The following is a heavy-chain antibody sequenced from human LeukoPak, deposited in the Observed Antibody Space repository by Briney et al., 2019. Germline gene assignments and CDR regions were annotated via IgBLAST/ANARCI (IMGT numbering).Heavy chain of an antibody. CDR2: IIPIFGTA. CDR3: ARDGYSSGQTRAFDI. CDR1: GGTFSSYA. Sequence: ASVKGSCKASGGTFSSYAISWVRQAPGQGLEWMGGIIPIFGTANYAQKFQGRVTITADKSTSTAYMELSSLRSEDTAVYYCARDGYSSGQTRAFDIWGQGTMVTVSS. D-gene: IGHD6-19*01. V-gene: IGHV1-69*06. J-gene: IGHJ3*02.